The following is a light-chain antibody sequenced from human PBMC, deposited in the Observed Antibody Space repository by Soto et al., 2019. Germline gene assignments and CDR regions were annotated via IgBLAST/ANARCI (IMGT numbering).Light chain of an antibody. CDR1: QSVSSN. V-gene: IGKV3-15*01. Sequence: EIVMTQSPATLSVSPGERATLSCRASQSVSSNLAWYQQKPGQAPRLLIYGASTRATGIPARFSGSGSETEFTLTISSLQPEDFATYYCQQSYSTLSFGQGTKVDI. CDR3: QQSYSTLS. CDR2: GAS. J-gene: IGKJ1*01.